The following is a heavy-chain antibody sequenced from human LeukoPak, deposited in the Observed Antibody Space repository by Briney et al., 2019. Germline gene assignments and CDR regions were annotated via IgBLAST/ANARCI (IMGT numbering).Heavy chain of an antibody. D-gene: IGHD5-24*01. CDR2: INHSGST. V-gene: IGHV4-34*01. CDR1: GGXXSGYY. CDR3: ARAYGYRGYFDY. Sequence: XXLSLXXXXYGGXXSGYYWSWIRQPPGKGLEWIGEINHSGSTNYNPSLKSRVTISVDTSKNQFSLKLSSVTAADTAVYYCARAYGYRGYFDYWGQGTLVTVSS. J-gene: IGHJ4*02.